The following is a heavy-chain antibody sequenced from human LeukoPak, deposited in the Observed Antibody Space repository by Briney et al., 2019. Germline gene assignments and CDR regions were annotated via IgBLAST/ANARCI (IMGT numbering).Heavy chain of an antibody. V-gene: IGHV3-30-3*01. CDR3: ARDRPPGITMVRGVILDAFDI. CDR2: ISYDGSNK. Sequence: PGRSLRLSCAASGFTFSSYAMHWVRQAPGKGLEWVAVISYDGSNKYYADSVKGRFTISRDNPKNTLYLQMNSLRAEDTAVYYCARDRPPGITMVRGVILDAFDIWGQGTMVTVSS. D-gene: IGHD3-10*01. J-gene: IGHJ3*02. CDR1: GFTFSSYA.